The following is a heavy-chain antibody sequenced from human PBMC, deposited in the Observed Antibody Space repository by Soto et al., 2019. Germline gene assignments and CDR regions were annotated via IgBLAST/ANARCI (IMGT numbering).Heavy chain of an antibody. J-gene: IGHJ4*02. D-gene: IGHD3-22*01. CDR1: GGTFSSYA. Sequence: SVKVSCKASGGTFSSYAISWVRQAPGQGLEWMGGIIPIFGTANYAQKFQGRVTITADESTSTAYMELSSLRSEDTAVYYCARGPYYDSSGYYCIDYWGQGTLVTVSS. V-gene: IGHV1-69*13. CDR3: ARGPYYDSSGYYCIDY. CDR2: IIPIFGTA.